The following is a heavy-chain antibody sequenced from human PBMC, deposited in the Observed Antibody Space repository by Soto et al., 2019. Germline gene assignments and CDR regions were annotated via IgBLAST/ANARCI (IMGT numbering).Heavy chain of an antibody. CDR3: TRDQRYSSAV. Sequence: LRLSCAASGFDFTNSWMHWVRQAPGKGLVWVSHVNSDGSITTYADSVKGRFTISRDNAKNTVYLQMNSLRVEDTAVYYCTRDQRYSSAVWGQGTLVTVSS. V-gene: IGHV3-74*01. CDR1: GFDFTNSW. J-gene: IGHJ4*02. CDR2: VNSDGSIT. D-gene: IGHD5-18*01.